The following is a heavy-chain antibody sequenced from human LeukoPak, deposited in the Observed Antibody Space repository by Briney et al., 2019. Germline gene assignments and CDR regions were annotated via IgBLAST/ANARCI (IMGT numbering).Heavy chain of an antibody. CDR2: IYYSGST. D-gene: IGHD2/OR15-2a*01. V-gene: IGHV4-39*01. Sequence: PSETLSLTCTVSGGSISSSSYYWGWIRQPPGKGLEWIGSIYYSGSTYYNPSLKSRVTISVDTSKNQFSLKLSSVTAADTAVYYCARLNIGGHRFDYWGQGTLVTVSS. CDR1: GGSISSSSYY. J-gene: IGHJ4*02. CDR3: ARLNIGGHRFDY.